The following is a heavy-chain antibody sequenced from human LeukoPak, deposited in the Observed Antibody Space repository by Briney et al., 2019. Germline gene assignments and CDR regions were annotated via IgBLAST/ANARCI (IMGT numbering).Heavy chain of an antibody. Sequence: SETLSLTCTVSGGSISSYYWSWIRQPPGKGLEWIGYIYYSGSTNYNPSLKSRVTISVDTSKNQFSLKLSSVTAADTAVYYCARGYCSSTSCPKPRPLWYFDLWGRGTLVTVSS. D-gene: IGHD2-2*01. CDR1: GGSISSYY. J-gene: IGHJ2*01. V-gene: IGHV4-59*08. CDR2: IYYSGST. CDR3: ARGYCSSTSCPKPRPLWYFDL.